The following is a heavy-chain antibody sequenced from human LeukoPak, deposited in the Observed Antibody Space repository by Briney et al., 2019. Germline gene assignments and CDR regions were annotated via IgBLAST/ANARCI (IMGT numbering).Heavy chain of an antibody. CDR3: AKAQYCGSTSCYSLDY. J-gene: IGHJ4*02. V-gene: IGHV3-23*01. CDR2: ISGSGGST. D-gene: IGHD2-2*02. Sequence: GGSLRLSCAASGFTFSSYAMSWVRQAPGKGLEWVSAISGSGGSTYYADSVKGRFTISRDNSKNTLYLQMNSLRAEDAAVYYCAKAQYCGSTSCYSLDYWGQGTLVTVSS. CDR1: GFTFSSYA.